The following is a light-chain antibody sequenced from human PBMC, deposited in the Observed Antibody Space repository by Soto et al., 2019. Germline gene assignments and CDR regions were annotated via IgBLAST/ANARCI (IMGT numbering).Light chain of an antibody. CDR1: QSISSW. V-gene: IGKV1-5*03. J-gene: IGKJ1*01. Sequence: DIQMTQSPSTLSASVGDRVTITCRASQSISSWLAWYQQKPGKAPKLLIYKASSLESGVPSRFSGSGSETEFTLTITSLEPEDFAVYYCQQRHNWSWTFGQGTKVDIK. CDR3: QQRHNWSWT. CDR2: KAS.